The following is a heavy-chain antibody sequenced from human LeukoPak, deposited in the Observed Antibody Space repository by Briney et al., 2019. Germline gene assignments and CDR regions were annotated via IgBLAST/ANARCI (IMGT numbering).Heavy chain of an antibody. J-gene: IGHJ6*02. Sequence: ASVKVSCKASGYTFTGYYMHWVRQAPGQRLEWMGWINPNSGGTNYAQKLQGWVTMTRDTSISTAYMELSRLRSDDTAVYYCARDYYGSGSYYMDYYYGMDVWGQGTTVTVSS. D-gene: IGHD3-10*01. CDR2: INPNSGGT. V-gene: IGHV1-2*04. CDR3: ARDYYGSGSYYMDYYYGMDV. CDR1: GYTFTGYY.